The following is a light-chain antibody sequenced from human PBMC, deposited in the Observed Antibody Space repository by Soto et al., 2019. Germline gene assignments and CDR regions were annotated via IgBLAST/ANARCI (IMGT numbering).Light chain of an antibody. V-gene: IGLV2-14*01. CDR3: SSYTSSSTVV. J-gene: IGLJ2*01. CDR1: SSDVGGYNY. Sequence: QSALTQPASVSGSPGQSITISCTGTSSDVGGYNYVSWYQQHPGKAPKLMIYDVSNRPSGVSNRFSGSKCGNTASLTISGLPAEDQADYYCSSYTSSSTVVFGGGTKLTVL. CDR2: DVS.